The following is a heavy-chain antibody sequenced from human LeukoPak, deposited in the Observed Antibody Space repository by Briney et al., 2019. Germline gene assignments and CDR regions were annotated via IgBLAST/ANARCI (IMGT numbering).Heavy chain of an antibody. CDR3: AKPLGQWYSSSSLINYYYYYMDV. D-gene: IGHD6-6*01. CDR2: ISGNGGST. J-gene: IGHJ6*03. CDR1: GFTFSSYA. V-gene: IGHV3-23*01. Sequence: PGGSLRLSCAASGFTFSSYAMIWVRQAPGKGLEWVSGISGNGGSTYYADSVKGRFTISRDNANNTLYLLMNSLRAEDTAVYYCAKPLGQWYSSSSLINYYYYYMDVWGKGTTVTVSS.